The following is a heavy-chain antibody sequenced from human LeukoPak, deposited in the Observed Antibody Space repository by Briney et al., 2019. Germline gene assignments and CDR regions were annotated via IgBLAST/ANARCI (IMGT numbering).Heavy chain of an antibody. CDR2: IYYSGST. J-gene: IGHJ4*02. CDR1: GGSISSSSYY. V-gene: IGHV4-39*01. D-gene: IGHD3-9*01. CDR3: ARGYDILTGYFSSAAYYFDY. Sequence: PSETLSLTCTVSGGSISSSSYYWGWIRQPPGKGLEWIGSIYYSGSTYYNPSLKSRVTISVDTSKNQFSLKLSSVTAADTAVYYCARGYDILTGYFSSAAYYFDYWGQGTLVTVSS.